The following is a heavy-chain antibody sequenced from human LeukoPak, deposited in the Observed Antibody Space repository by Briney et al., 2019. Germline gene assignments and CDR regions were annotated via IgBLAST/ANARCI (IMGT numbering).Heavy chain of an antibody. CDR1: GYTFTGYY. Sequence: ASVKVSCKASGYTFTGYYMHWVRQAPGQGLEWMGWINPNSGGTNYAQKFQGRVTMTRDTSISTAYMELSRLRSDDTAVYYCARDRGYCSSTSCYTDAFDIWGQGTMVTVPS. V-gene: IGHV1-2*02. D-gene: IGHD2-2*02. CDR3: ARDRGYCSSTSCYTDAFDI. CDR2: INPNSGGT. J-gene: IGHJ3*02.